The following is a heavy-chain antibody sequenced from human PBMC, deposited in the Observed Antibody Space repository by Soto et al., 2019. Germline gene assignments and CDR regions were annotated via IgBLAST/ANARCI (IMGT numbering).Heavy chain of an antibody. V-gene: IGHV3-9*01. CDR1: GFTFDDYA. CDR3: AKSGLMYSSSWYLWPTGPGNYYYGMDV. J-gene: IGHJ6*02. CDR2: ISWNSGSI. Sequence: SLRLSCAASGFTFDDYALHWLRQAPGKGLEWVSVISWNSGSIGYADSVKGRFTISRDNAKNSLYLQMNSLRAEDTALYYCAKSGLMYSSSWYLWPTGPGNYYYGMDVWGQGTTVTVS. D-gene: IGHD6-13*01.